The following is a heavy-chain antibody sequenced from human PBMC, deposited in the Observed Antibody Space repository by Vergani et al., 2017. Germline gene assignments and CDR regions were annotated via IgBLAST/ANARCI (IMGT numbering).Heavy chain of an antibody. D-gene: IGHD4-11*01. CDR2: IDHTGRP. CDR1: GGSFTSYH. J-gene: IGHJ6*03. CDR3: ARVNTETNGHLYYYYYMDV. V-gene: IGHV4-34*01. Sequence: QVQLQQWGGGLLKPSETLSLTCVVNGGSFTSYHWTWIRQSPGEGLEWVGDIDHTGRPDYNPSLKSRLTMSVDKSRNQLPLTLNSVTATDTAIYFCARVNTETNGHLYYYYYMDVWGQGTAVTVS.